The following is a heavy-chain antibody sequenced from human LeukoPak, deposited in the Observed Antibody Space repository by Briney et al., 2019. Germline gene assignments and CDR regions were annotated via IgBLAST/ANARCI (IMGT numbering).Heavy chain of an antibody. V-gene: IGHV3-23*01. CDR1: GFTFSSYA. CDR3: AKGSSSGYPTDLDY. Sequence: GALILSCAASGFTFSSYAMSWVRQAPGKGLEWVSAISGSGGSTYYADSVKGRFTISRDNSKNTLYLQMNSLRAEDTAAYYCAKGSSSGYPTDLDYWGQGTLVTVSS. D-gene: IGHD3-22*01. J-gene: IGHJ4*02. CDR2: ISGSGGST.